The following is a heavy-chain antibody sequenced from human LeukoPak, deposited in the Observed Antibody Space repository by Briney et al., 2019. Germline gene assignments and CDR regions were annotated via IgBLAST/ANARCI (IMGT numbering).Heavy chain of an antibody. V-gene: IGHV4-39*01. CDR2: IYYSGST. J-gene: IGHJ5*02. D-gene: IGHD3-16*02. CDR3: ARPLSVTFGGVIDPWFDP. Sequence: SETLSLTCTVSGDSISGSRYYWAWIRQPPGKGLEWIGSIYYSGSTYYSPSLKSRVTIPLDTSKNQFSLKLSSVTAADTAVYYCARPLSVTFGGVIDPWFDPWGQGTLVTVSS. CDR1: GDSISGSRYY.